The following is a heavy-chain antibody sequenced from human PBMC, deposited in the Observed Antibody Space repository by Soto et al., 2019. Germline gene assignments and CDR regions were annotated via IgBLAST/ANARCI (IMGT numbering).Heavy chain of an antibody. Sequence: ASVKVSCKASGYTFTSYGISWVRQAPGQGLEWMGWISAYNGNTNYAQKLQGRVTMTTDTSTSTAYMELRGLRSDDTAVYYCARDARGDSSGWSEFDYWGQGTLVTVSS. CDR3: ARDARGDSSGWSEFDY. V-gene: IGHV1-18*01. CDR1: GYTFTSYG. J-gene: IGHJ4*02. CDR2: ISAYNGNT. D-gene: IGHD6-19*01.